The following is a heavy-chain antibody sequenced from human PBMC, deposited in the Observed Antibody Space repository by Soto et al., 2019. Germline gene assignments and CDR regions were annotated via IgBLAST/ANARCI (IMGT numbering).Heavy chain of an antibody. CDR1: GFSLSTSGMC. CDR3: AGGSMVRGVIMDYYYGMDV. V-gene: IGHV2-70*01. D-gene: IGHD3-10*01. Sequence: SGPTLVNPTQTLTLTCTFSGFSLSTSGMCVSWIRQPPGKALEWLALIDWDDDKYYSTSLKTRLTISKDTSKNQVVLTMTNMDPVDTATYYCAGGSMVRGVIMDYYYGMDVWGQGTTVTVSS. J-gene: IGHJ6*02. CDR2: IDWDDDK.